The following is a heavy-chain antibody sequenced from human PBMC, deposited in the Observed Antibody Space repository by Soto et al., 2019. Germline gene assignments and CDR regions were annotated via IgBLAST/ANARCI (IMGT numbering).Heavy chain of an antibody. Sequence: QVPLVQSGVEVKKPGSSVRVSCKASGDTFKNSVISWVRQAPGQGLEWMGGTIPLFGTTDYAQKFQGRLTITTDESMTTAYMEVSRLTSEDTAVYYCVAELDFGKLSVVWGQGTTVIVSS. D-gene: IGHD3-10*01. CDR2: TIPLFGTT. CDR1: GDTFKNSV. CDR3: VAELDFGKLSVV. J-gene: IGHJ6*02. V-gene: IGHV1-69*01.